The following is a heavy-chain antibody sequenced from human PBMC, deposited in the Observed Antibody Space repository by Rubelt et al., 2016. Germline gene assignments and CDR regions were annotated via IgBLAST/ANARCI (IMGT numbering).Heavy chain of an antibody. CDR1: GYTFTSYA. CDR2: INARNGNK. CDR3: ARSKDTAMVTDADWYFDL. J-gene: IGHJ2*01. D-gene: IGHD5-18*01. Sequence: QVQLVQSGAEVKKPRASVQVSRKASGYTFTSYAMLLVRQAPCQRHDSIGWINARNGNKHTSQKFQGRVTITRDTSASTAYMERSSLRSEDTAVYYCARSKDTAMVTDADWYFDLWGRGTLVTVSS. V-gene: IGHV1-3*01.